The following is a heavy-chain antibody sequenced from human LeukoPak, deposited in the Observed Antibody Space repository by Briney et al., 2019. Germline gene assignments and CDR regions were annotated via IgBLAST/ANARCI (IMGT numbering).Heavy chain of an antibody. CDR1: GFTFDDYA. CDR2: ISWNSGSI. J-gene: IGHJ1*01. Sequence: GGSLRLSCAASGFTFDDYAMHWVRQAPGKGLEGVSGISWNSGSIGYADSVKGRFTISGDNAKNSLYLQVNSLRAEDTALYYCAKVGVVAEGNEYFQHWGQGTLVTVSS. D-gene: IGHD5-12*01. V-gene: IGHV3-9*01. CDR3: AKVGVVAEGNEYFQH.